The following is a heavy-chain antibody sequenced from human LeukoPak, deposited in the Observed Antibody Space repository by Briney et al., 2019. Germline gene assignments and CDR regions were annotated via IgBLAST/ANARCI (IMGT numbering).Heavy chain of an antibody. CDR2: INPNSGGT. J-gene: IGHJ4*02. CDR1: GYTFTGYY. D-gene: IGHD4-17*01. Sequence: ASGKVSCKASGYTFTGYYMHWVRQAPGQGLEWMGWINPNSGGTNYAQKFQGRVTMTRDTSISTAYMELSRLRSDDTAVYYCARDTKVTTSLVYWGQGTLVTVSS. CDR3: ARDTKVTTSLVY. V-gene: IGHV1-2*02.